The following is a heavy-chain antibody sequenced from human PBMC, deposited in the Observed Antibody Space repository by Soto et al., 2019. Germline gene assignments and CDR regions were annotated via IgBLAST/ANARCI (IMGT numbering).Heavy chain of an antibody. CDR2: ISATGGTT. D-gene: IGHD6-19*01. Sequence: VHLSESGGGVVQPGGSLRLSCVVSGFTFSDYAMDWVRQAPGKGLEWVSEISATGGTTNYADSVKGRYTISRDNSNNTLYLQLPNLRAEDTAMFYCAKASSAWYGSKNYYFDSWGQGALVTVSS. J-gene: IGHJ4*02. V-gene: IGHV3-23*01. CDR1: GFTFSDYA. CDR3: AKASSAWYGSKNYYFDS.